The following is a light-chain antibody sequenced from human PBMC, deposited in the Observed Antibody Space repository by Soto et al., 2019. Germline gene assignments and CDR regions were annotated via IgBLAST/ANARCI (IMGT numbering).Light chain of an antibody. Sequence: EIVLTQSPATLSSSPGERATLSCRASQTVSSRLAWYQHKPGQAPRHLLYHSSNRATGIPARFSGSGSGTDFTLTISSLEPEDFAVYYCHQRKSWPRTVGQGTKVDSK. CDR2: HSS. J-gene: IGKJ1*01. CDR3: HQRKSWPRT. CDR1: QTVSSR. V-gene: IGKV3-11*01.